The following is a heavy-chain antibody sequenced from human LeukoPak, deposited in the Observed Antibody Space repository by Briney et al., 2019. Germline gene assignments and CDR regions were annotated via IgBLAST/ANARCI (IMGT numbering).Heavy chain of an antibody. V-gene: IGHV3-74*01. CDR3: ARGPGSSGGAYVGDY. CDR2: IDGGASST. D-gene: IGHD3-22*01. J-gene: IGHJ4*01. Sequence: GGSLRLSCAASGFTFSNHWMHWVRKVPGKGPVWVSRIDGGASSTSYADSVKGRSSISRDNAKSTLYLLMNSLRAEDTAVYYCARGPGSSGGAYVGDYWGHGTQVTVSS. CDR1: GFTFSNHW.